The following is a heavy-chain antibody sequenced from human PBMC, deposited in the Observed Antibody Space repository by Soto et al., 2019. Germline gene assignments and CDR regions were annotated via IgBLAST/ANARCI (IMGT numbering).Heavy chain of an antibody. CDR2: ISGSGGSS. CDR3: AKPRTRGAAVDILYAFDI. J-gene: IGHJ3*02. Sequence: GGSLRLSCEASGFTFRSYAMSWVRQAPGKGLEWVSAISGSGGSSYYADSVKGRFTISRDSAVNTLYLQMNSLRAEDTAVDYCAKPRTRGAAVDILYAFDIWGQGTMVTV. CDR1: GFTFRSYA. V-gene: IGHV3-23*01. D-gene: IGHD6-13*01.